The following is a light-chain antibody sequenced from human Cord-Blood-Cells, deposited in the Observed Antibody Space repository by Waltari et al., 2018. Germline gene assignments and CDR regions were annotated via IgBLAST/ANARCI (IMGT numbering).Light chain of an antibody. Sequence: DIQMTQSPSSLSASVGDRVTITCRESQSISSYLNWYQQKPGKAPKLLIYAASSLQSGVPSRFSGSGSGTDVTLTISSLQPEDFATYYCQQSYSTPRTFGQGTKVEIK. CDR2: AAS. CDR3: QQSYSTPRT. CDR1: QSISSY. J-gene: IGKJ1*01. V-gene: IGKV1-39*01.